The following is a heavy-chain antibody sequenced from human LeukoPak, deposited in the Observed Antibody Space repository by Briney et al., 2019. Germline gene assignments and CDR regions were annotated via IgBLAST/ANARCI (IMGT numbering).Heavy chain of an antibody. V-gene: IGHV3-23*01. CDR2: ISTSGGNT. CDR1: GFTFSPYA. D-gene: IGHD2-21*02. Sequence: GGSLRLSCTVSGFTFSPYAMSWVRQAPGKGLEWVSSISTSGGNTYYADSVKGRFTISRDNSKNTLYLQMNSLRAEDTAVYYCAKVYCGGDCYSHFDYWGQGSLVTVSS. J-gene: IGHJ4*02. CDR3: AKVYCGGDCYSHFDY.